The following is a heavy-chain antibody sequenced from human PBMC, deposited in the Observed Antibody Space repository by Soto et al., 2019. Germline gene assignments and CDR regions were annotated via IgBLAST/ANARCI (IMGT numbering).Heavy chain of an antibody. CDR3: ARQVYCDY. CDR2: ISHDGHA. V-gene: IGHV4-39*01. J-gene: IGHJ4*01. CDR1: GDSISDTRFY. Sequence: SETLSLTCSILGDSISDTRFYWGWVRQSPEKGLEWIGSISHDGHAYYNPSLKSRVTLFADTSRNQFSLTMKSVTVADTALYFCARQVYCDY.